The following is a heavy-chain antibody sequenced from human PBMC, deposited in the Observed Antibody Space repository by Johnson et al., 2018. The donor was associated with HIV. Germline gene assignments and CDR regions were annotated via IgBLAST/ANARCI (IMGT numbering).Heavy chain of an antibody. J-gene: IGHJ3*02. CDR3: AKDKFLKGIIGNAFDI. V-gene: IGHV3-23*04. CDR1: GFTFSSYA. CDR2: INSDGSST. Sequence: VQLVESGGGLVQPGGSLRLSCAASGFTFSSYAMSWVRQAPGKGLEWVSHINSDGSSTNYADSVKGRFTISRDNAKSTLYLQMKSLRAEDASVYHCAKDKFLKGIIGNAFDIWGQGTMVTVAS. D-gene: IGHD3-3*01.